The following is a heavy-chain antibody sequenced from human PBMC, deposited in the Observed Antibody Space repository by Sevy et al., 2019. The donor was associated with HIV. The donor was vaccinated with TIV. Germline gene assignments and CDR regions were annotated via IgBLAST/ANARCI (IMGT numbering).Heavy chain of an antibody. CDR1: GFTFSSYN. V-gene: IGHV3-21*01. D-gene: IGHD1-26*01. Sequence: GGSLRLSCAASGFTFSSYNMNWVRQAPGKGLEWVSSISGPSNYIYYADSMKGRFTISRDNAKNSLYLQMNSLRAEDTAVYYCARGPPDGSYDYFDYWGQGTLVTVSS. J-gene: IGHJ4*02. CDR2: ISGPSNYI. CDR3: ARGPPDGSYDYFDY.